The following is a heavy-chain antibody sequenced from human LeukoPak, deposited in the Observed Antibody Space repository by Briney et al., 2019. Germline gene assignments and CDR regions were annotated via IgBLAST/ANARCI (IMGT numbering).Heavy chain of an antibody. CDR3: AKDLSPVVRYTGSGAFDI. D-gene: IGHD3-9*01. J-gene: IGHJ3*02. Sequence: GGSLRLSCAASGFTFSSYAMSWVRQAPGKGLEWVSAISGSGGSTYYADSVKGRFTISRDNSKNTLYLQMNSLRAEDTAVYYCAKDLSPVVRYTGSGAFDIWGQGTMVTVSS. CDR2: ISGSGGST. V-gene: IGHV3-23*01. CDR1: GFTFSSYA.